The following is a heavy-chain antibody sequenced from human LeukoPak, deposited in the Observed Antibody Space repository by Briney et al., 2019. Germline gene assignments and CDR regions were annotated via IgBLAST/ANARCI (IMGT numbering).Heavy chain of an antibody. CDR2: TSGSGDST. V-gene: IGHV3-23*01. CDR3: ARDVDYPSAYFDY. Sequence: GGSLRLSCAASGFTFSSYAMSWVRQAPGKGLEWVSATSGSGDSTYYRDSVKGRFTISRDNSKNTLYLQMNSLRAEDTAVYYCARDVDYPSAYFDYWGQGTLVTVSS. CDR1: GFTFSSYA. J-gene: IGHJ4*02. D-gene: IGHD4-11*01.